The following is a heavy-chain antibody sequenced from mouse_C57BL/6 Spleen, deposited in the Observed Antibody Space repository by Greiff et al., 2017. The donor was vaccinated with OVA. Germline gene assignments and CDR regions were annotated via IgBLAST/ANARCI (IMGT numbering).Heavy chain of an antibody. J-gene: IGHJ2*02. D-gene: IGHD1-3*01. V-gene: IGHV1-55*01. CDR1: GYTFTSYW. CDR3: ARSKIYVPLDY. Sequence: QVQLQQPGAELVKPGASVKMSCTASGYTFTSYWITWVKQRPGQGLEWIGDIYPGSGSTNYNEKFKSKATLTVDTSSSTAYMQLSSLTSEDSAVYYCARSKIYVPLDYWGQGTSLTVSS. CDR2: IYPGSGST.